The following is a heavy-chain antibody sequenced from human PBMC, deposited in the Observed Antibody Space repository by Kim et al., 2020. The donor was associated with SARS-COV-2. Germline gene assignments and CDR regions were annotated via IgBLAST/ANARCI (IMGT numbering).Heavy chain of an antibody. J-gene: IGHJ6*02. D-gene: IGHD2-15*01. Sequence: YYADSVKGRFTISRDNAKNSLYLQMNSLRAEDTAVYYCAREGAATYGMDVWGQGTTVTVSS. V-gene: IGHV3-48*03. CDR3: AREGAATYGMDV.